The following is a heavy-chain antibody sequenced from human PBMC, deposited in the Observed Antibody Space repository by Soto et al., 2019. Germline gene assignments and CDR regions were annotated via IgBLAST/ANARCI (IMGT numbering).Heavy chain of an antibody. CDR1: GGYISSHD. CDR3: ARDKSGYSGYDGLVDEAFDI. D-gene: IGHD5-12*01. J-gene: IGHJ3*02. Sequence: SETLSLTCTVSGGYISSHDGRWILQPPGKGLEWIGYIYYSGSTNYNPSLKSRVTISVDTSRNQFCLKLSSVTAADTAVYYFARDKSGYSGYDGLVDEAFDIWGQGTMVTVSS. CDR2: IYYSGST. V-gene: IGHV4-59*11.